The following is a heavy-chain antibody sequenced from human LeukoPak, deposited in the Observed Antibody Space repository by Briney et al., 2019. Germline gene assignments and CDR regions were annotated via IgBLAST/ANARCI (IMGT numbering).Heavy chain of an antibody. CDR1: GFTFSSYW. D-gene: IGHD6-19*01. CDR2: IKQDGSEK. CDR3: ARDLRYSSGWSASGMDV. J-gene: IGHJ6*03. V-gene: IGHV3-7*01. Sequence: PGGSLRLSCAASGFTFSSYWMSWVRQAPGKGLEWVANIKQDGSEKYYVDSVKGRFTISRDNAKNSLYLQMNSLRAEDTAVYYCARDLRYSSGWSASGMDVWGKGTTVTISS.